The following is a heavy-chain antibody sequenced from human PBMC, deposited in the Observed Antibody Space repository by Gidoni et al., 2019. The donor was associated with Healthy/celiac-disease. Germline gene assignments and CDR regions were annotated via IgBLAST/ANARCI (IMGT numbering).Heavy chain of an antibody. CDR2: IIPIFGTA. D-gene: IGHD2-2*02. Sequence: QVQLVQSGAEVKKPGSSVKVSCKASGGTFSSSAISWVRQAPGQGLEWMGGIIPIFGTANYAQKFQGRVTITADESTSTAYMELSSLRSEDTAVYYCARSIVVVPAAIHTRFDPWGQGTLVTVSS. V-gene: IGHV1-69*01. J-gene: IGHJ5*02. CDR3: ARSIVVVPAAIHTRFDP. CDR1: GGTFSSSA.